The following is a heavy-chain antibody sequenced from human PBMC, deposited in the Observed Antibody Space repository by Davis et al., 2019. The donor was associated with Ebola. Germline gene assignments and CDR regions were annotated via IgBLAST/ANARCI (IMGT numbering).Heavy chain of an antibody. CDR3: ARHYVYDYYMGLDV. CDR1: AFTFSTYS. D-gene: IGHD3-16*01. Sequence: GGSLRLSCAASAFTFSTYSMSWVRQAPGKGLEWVANIKQDGSEKYYVDSVKGRFTISRDNSKNTIYLQMNSLRAGDTAVYYCARHYVYDYYMGLDVWGQGTTVTVSS. V-gene: IGHV3-7*01. J-gene: IGHJ6*02. CDR2: IKQDGSEK.